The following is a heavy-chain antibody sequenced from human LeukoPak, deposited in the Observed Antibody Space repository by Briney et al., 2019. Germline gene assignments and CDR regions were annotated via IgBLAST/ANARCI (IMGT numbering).Heavy chain of an antibody. J-gene: IGHJ4*02. CDR1: GFTFRNYV. CDR2: MSYDGSNK. V-gene: IGHV3-30-3*01. Sequence: GRSLRFSCAASGFTFRNYVMHWVRQAPGKGLEWVAAMSYDGSNKYYADSVKGRFTISRDNSNNTLYLQMNSLRAEDTAVYYCARDHPEFDYWGQGTLVTVPS. CDR3: ARDHPEFDY.